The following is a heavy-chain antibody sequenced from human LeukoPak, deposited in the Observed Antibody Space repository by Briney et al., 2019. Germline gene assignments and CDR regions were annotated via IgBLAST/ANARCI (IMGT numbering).Heavy chain of an antibody. CDR1: GYTFTGYY. V-gene: IGHV1-69*13. Sequence: ASVKVSCKASGYTFTGYYMHWVRQAPGQGLEWMGGIIPIFGTANYAQKFQGRVTITADESTSTAYMELSSLRSEDTAVYYCARATYGGKPDGMSPHGFDYWGQGTLVTVSS. J-gene: IGHJ4*02. CDR3: ARATYGGKPDGMSPHGFDY. CDR2: IIPIFGTA. D-gene: IGHD4-23*01.